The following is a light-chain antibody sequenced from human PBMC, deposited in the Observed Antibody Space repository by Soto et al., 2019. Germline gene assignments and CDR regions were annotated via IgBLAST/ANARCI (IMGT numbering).Light chain of an antibody. CDR3: QHSNNWPYT. J-gene: IGKJ2*01. CDR1: QSVRDN. CDR2: GAS. V-gene: IGKV3-15*01. Sequence: EIVMTHSPATLSVSPGERATLSCRASQSVRDNLAWYQQKPGQAPRLLIYGASTRATGIPARFSGSGSGTAFSLTINSLQSEDFALYFCQHSNNWPYTFGQGTKLEIK.